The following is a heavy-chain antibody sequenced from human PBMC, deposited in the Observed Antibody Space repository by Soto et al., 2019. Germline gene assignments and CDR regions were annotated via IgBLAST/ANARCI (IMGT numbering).Heavy chain of an antibody. CDR2: ISASNGNT. J-gene: IGHJ5*02. Sequence: QDQLVQSGAEVKKPGASVKVSCKASGYTFTSYGISWVRQAPGQGLEWMGWISASNGNTNYAQILQGRVTMTTDTSTSTASLELRSLRSDDTTVYYCARVEAAMSGHWFDPWGQGTLVTVSS. V-gene: IGHV1-18*01. CDR1: GYTFTSYG. D-gene: IGHD2-2*01. CDR3: ARVEAAMSGHWFDP.